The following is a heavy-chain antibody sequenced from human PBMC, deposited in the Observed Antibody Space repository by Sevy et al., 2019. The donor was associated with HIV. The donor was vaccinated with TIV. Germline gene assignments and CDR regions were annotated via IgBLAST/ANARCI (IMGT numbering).Heavy chain of an antibody. CDR1: GFTFDDYA. J-gene: IGHJ3*02. CDR3: AKGSCPHITVVRGVIRVGDAFDI. CDR2: ISWNSGSI. V-gene: IGHV3-9*01. D-gene: IGHD3-10*01. Sequence: GGSLRLSCAASGFTFDDYAMHWVRQAPGKGLEWVSGISWNSGSIGYPDSVKGRVTISRDTAKNSLYLQMSCVRAEDTALYYCAKGSCPHITVVRGVIRVGDAFDIWGQRTMVTVSS.